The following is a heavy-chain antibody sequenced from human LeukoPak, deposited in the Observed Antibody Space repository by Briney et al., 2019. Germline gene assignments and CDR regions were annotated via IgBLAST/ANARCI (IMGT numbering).Heavy chain of an antibody. CDR1: GGTFSSYA. J-gene: IGHJ5*02. CDR3: ARDRPYGDYSGFDP. Sequence: SVKVSCKASGGTFSSYAISWVRQAPGQGLEWMGGIIPIFGTANYAQKFQGRVTITADESTSTAYMELSSLRSEDTAVYYCARDRPYGDYSGFDPWGQGTLVTVSS. CDR2: IIPIFGTA. D-gene: IGHD4-17*01. V-gene: IGHV1-69*13.